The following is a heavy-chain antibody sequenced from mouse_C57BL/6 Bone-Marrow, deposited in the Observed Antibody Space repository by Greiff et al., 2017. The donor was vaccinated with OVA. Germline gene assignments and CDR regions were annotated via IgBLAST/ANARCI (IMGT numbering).Heavy chain of an antibody. CDR2: IDPSDSYT. CDR3: ARMGYFDV. V-gene: IGHV1-50*01. J-gene: IGHJ1*03. CDR1: GYTFTSYW. Sequence: QVQLQQPGAELVKPGASVKLSCKASGYTFTSYWMQWVKQRPGQGLEWIGEIDPSDSYTNYNQKFKGKATLTVDTSSITAYMQLSSLTSEDSAVYYCARMGYFDVWGTGTTVTVSS.